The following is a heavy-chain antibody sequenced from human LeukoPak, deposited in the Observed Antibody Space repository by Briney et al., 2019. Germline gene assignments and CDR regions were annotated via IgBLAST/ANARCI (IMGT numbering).Heavy chain of an antibody. CDR2: IYYSGST. D-gene: IGHD6-19*01. CDR1: GGSISSYY. Sequence: SETLSLTCTVSGGSISSYYWSWIRQPPGKGLEWIGYIYYSGSTNYNPPLKSRVTISVDTSKNQFSLKLSSVTAADTAVYYCARHLSGFSPDDAFDIWGQGTMVTVSS. CDR3: ARHLSGFSPDDAFDI. V-gene: IGHV4-59*08. J-gene: IGHJ3*02.